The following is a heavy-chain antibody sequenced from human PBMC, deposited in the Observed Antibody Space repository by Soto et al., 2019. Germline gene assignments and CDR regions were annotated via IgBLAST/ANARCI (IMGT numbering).Heavy chain of an antibody. CDR3: ARGWNEGVLVVAATQQSRTWFDP. V-gene: IGHV1-8*01. CDR1: GYTFTSYD. J-gene: IGHJ5*02. Sequence: GASVKVSCKASGYTFTSYDINWVRQATGQGLEWMGWMNPNSGNTGYAQKFQGRVTMTRNTSISTAYMELSSLRSEDTAVYYCARGWNEGVLVVAATQQSRTWFDPWGQGTLVTVSS. CDR2: MNPNSGNT. D-gene: IGHD2-15*01.